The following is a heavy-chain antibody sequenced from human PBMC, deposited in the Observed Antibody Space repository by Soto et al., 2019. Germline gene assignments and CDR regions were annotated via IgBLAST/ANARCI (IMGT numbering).Heavy chain of an antibody. CDR3: ARQGRWLPIDY. D-gene: IGHD3-10*01. J-gene: IGHJ4*02. CDR1: GDSISSGDSY. Sequence: QVQLQESGPGLVKPSQTLSLTCTVSGDSISSGDSYWSWIRQPPGKGLEWIGYIFYSGNTYYNPSLESRITMTVYTSKNKYSLKLSSVTAADTAVYYCARQGRWLPIDYWGQGTLVTVSS. CDR2: IFYSGNT. V-gene: IGHV4-30-4*01.